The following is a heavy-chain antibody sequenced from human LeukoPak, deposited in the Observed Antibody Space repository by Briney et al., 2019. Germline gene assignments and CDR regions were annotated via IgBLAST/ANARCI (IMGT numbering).Heavy chain of an antibody. J-gene: IGHJ5*02. V-gene: IGHV3-66*01. Sequence: GGSLRLSCAASGFTVSDNYMNWVRQAPGKGLEWVSLIYSGGDTHYADSVKGRFTISRDSSKNTLYLQMNSLRAEDTAVYYCARDPPAVRTNTYAWGQGTLVTVSS. CDR3: ARDPPAVRTNTYA. CDR2: IYSGGDT. D-gene: IGHD4/OR15-4a*01. CDR1: GFTVSDNY.